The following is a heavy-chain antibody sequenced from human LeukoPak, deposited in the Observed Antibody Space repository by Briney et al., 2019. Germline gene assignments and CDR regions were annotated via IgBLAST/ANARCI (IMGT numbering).Heavy chain of an antibody. V-gene: IGHV2-70*11. CDR2: IDWDDDK. J-gene: IGHJ4*02. D-gene: IGHD5-24*01. CDR1: GFSLSTSGMC. CDR3: ARIEARDGYNYFHY. Sequence: SGPTLVNPTQTLTLTCTFSGFSLSTSGMCVSWIRQPPGKALEWLARIDWDDDKYYSTSLKTRLTMSKDTSKNQVVLTMTNMDPVDTATYYCARIEARDGYNYFHYWGQGTLVTVSS.